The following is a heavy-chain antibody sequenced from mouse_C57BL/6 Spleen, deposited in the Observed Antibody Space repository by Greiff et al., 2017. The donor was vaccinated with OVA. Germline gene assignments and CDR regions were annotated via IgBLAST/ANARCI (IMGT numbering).Heavy chain of an antibody. V-gene: IGHV1-26*01. CDR3: ARGGYDYGGFDY. D-gene: IGHD2-4*01. CDR1: GYTFTDYY. J-gene: IGHJ2*01. CDR2: INPNHGGT. Sequence: EVKLQQSGPELVKPGASVKISCKASGYTFTDYYMNWVQPSHGQSLEWIGDINPNHGGTSYNQKFKGKATLTVDKSSSTAYMELRSLTAEDSAVDDWARGGYDYGGFDYWGKGTTLTVSS.